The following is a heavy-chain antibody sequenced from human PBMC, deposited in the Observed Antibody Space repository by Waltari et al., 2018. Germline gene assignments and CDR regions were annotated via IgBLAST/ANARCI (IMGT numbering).Heavy chain of an antibody. D-gene: IGHD4-17*01. CDR1: GGGFSSYA. V-gene: IGHV1-69*01. J-gene: IGHJ6*02. Sequence: QVQLVQSGAEVKKPVSSVKVSCKASGGGFSSYAVNWVRQAPGQGLEWMGRIIPVFGTTDYAPKFHGRVTITADEVTRSAYMELSSLRSEDTAVYYCARSRVTSVGMDVWGQGTTVIVSS. CDR3: ARSRVTSVGMDV. CDR2: IIPVFGTT.